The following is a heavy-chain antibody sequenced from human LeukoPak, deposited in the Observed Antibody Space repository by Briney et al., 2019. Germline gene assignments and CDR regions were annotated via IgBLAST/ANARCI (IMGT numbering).Heavy chain of an antibody. V-gene: IGHV4-38-2*02. CDR2: IYHSGST. Sequence: SETLSLTCTVSGYSISSGYYWGWIRQPPGKGLEWIGSIYHSGSTYYNPSLKSRVTISVDTSKNQFSLKLSSVTAADTAVYYCARVGRVSWPFDYWGQGTLVTVSS. CDR1: GYSISSGYY. D-gene: IGHD1-26*01. CDR3: ARVGRVSWPFDY. J-gene: IGHJ4*02.